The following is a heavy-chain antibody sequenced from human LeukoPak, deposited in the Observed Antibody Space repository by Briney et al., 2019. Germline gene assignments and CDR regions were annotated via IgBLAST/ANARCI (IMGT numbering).Heavy chain of an antibody. V-gene: IGHV4-4*07. CDR2: IYTSGST. CDR3: ARGRKAATLTTYDYVWGIGYYFDY. D-gene: IGHD3-16*01. CDR1: GGSISSYY. Sequence: SETLSLTCSVSGGSISSYYWSWIRQPAGKGPEWIGRIYTSGSTNYNPSLKSRVTMSVDTSKNQFSLKLSSVTAADTAVYYCARGRKAATLTTYDYVWGIGYYFDYWGQGTLVTVSS. J-gene: IGHJ4*02.